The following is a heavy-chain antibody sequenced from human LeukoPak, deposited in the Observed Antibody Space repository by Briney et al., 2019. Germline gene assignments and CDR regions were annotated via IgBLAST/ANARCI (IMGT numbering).Heavy chain of an antibody. CDR2: ISSSSSYI. CDR3: ARVDGADYYYYMDV. J-gene: IGHJ6*03. Sequence: GGSLRLSCAASGFTFSSYSMNWVRQAPGKGLEWVSSISSSSSYIYYADTVKGRFTISRDNAKNSLYLQMNSLRAEGTAVYYCARVDGADYYYYMDVWGKGTTVTVSS. V-gene: IGHV3-21*01. D-gene: IGHD3-10*01. CDR1: GFTFSSYS.